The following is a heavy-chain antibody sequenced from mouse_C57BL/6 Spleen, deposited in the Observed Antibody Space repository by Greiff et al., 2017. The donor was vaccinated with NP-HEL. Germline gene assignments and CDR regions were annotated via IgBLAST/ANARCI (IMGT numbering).Heavy chain of an antibody. CDR3: TTGGSGTWFAY. J-gene: IGHJ3*01. V-gene: IGHV14-4*01. Sequence: VQLQQSGAELVRPGASVKLSCTASGFNIKDDYMHWVKQRPEQGLEWIGWIDPENGDTEYASKFQGKATITADTSSNTAYLQLSSLTSEDTAVYYCTTGGSGTWFAYWGQGTLVTVSA. CDR1: GFNIKDDY. CDR2: IDPENGDT. D-gene: IGHD1-1*01.